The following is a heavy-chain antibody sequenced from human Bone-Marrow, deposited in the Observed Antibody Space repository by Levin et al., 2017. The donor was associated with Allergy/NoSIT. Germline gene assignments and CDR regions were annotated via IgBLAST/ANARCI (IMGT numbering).Heavy chain of an antibody. Sequence: GSLRLSCAVYGASFSNNFWSWIRQPPGKGLEWIGEIDHGETTTYNPSLKSRLNISIDKSKKQFSLRLTSVTAADTAVYYCTSGGGAAPGDWGQGNLVIVSS. CDR1: GASFSNNF. CDR2: IDHGETT. V-gene: IGHV4-34*01. J-gene: IGHJ4*02. CDR3: TSGGGAAPGD. D-gene: IGHD7-27*01.